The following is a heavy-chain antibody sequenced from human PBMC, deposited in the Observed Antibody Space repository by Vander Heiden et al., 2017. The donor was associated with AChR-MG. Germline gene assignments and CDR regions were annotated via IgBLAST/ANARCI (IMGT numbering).Heavy chain of an antibody. J-gene: IGHJ4*02. CDR1: AYTFTSYY. D-gene: IGHD3-10*01. CDR2: INPSGGST. V-gene: IGHV1-46*01. CDR3: ARDSEAMVQGVMDY. Sequence: QVQLVQSGAEVKKPGASVKVSCKASAYTFTSYYMRRVRQAPGQGLEWMGIINPSGGSTSYAQKFQGRVTMTRDTSTSTVYMELSSLRSEDTAVYYCARDSEAMVQGVMDYWGQGTLVTVSS.